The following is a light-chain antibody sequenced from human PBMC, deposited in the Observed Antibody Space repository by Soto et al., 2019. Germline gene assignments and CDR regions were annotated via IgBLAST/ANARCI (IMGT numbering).Light chain of an antibody. J-gene: IGLJ2*01. CDR3: SSYTTSRTRV. Sequence: QSALTQPASVSGSPGQSITISCTGTSSDVGAYNYVSWYQHHPGKAPKLVIFDVTNRPSGVSNHFSGSKSGNTASLTISGLQAEDEADYYCSSYTTSRTRVFGGGTQLTVL. CDR1: SSDVGAYNY. V-gene: IGLV2-14*03. CDR2: DVT.